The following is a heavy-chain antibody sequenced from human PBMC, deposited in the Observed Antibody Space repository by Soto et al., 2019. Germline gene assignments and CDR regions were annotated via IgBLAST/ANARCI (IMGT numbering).Heavy chain of an antibody. CDR3: AREQGRATADGPLGNGLDV. Sequence: GSLRLSCAASGXSFSDYGMYWVRQAPGKGLEWLTIIWFDESHEYYADSVKCLFTISRDNSKNTLYTQLNSLTADDTAVYFCAREQGRATADGPLGNGLDVWGQGTAGTVSS. CDR2: IWFDESHE. J-gene: IGHJ6*02. CDR1: GXSFSDYG. V-gene: IGHV3-33*01. D-gene: IGHD6-13*01.